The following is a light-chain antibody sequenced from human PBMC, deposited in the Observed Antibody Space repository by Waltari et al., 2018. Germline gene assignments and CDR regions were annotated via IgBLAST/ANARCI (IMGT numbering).Light chain of an antibody. CDR1: QDIRNY. J-gene: IGKJ5*01. CDR2: GSS. V-gene: IGKV1-9*01. Sequence: DIQLTQSPSFLSASVGDSVTITCRASQDIRNYLGWYQQKPGKAPKLLISGSSTLQSWGPSDFRGSGSGTEFTLTISSLQPEDFATYYCQQLNSYPMTFGQGTRLEIK. CDR3: QQLNSYPMT.